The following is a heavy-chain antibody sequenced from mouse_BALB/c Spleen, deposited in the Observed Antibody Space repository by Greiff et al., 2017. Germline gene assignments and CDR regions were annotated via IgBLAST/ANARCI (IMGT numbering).Heavy chain of an antibody. CDR2: IYPGDGDT. V-gene: IGHV1-87*01. Sequence: VQLQQSGAELARPGASVKLSCKASGYTFTSYWMQWVKQRPGQGLEWIWAIYPGDGDTRYTQKFKGKATLTADKSSSTAYMQLSSLASEDSAVYYCASGGDGYFDVWGAGTTVTVSS. CDR1: GYTFTSYW. J-gene: IGHJ1*01. CDR3: ASGGDGYFDV. D-gene: IGHD3-3*01.